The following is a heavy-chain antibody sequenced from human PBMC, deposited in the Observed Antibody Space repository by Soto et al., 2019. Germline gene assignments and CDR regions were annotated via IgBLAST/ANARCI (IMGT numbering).Heavy chain of an antibody. Sequence: SETLSLTCAVSGGSISSGGYSWSWIRQPPGKGLEWIGYIYHSGSTYYNPSLKSRVTISRDNAKNSLYLQMNSLRAEDTAVYYCARDGITMVRGVFDYWGQGTLVTVSS. CDR1: GGSISSGGYS. CDR3: ARDGITMVRGVFDY. CDR2: IYHSGST. D-gene: IGHD3-10*01. V-gene: IGHV4-30-2*01. J-gene: IGHJ4*02.